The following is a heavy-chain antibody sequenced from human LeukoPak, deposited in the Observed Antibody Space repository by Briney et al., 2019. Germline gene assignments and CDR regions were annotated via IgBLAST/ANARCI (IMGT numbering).Heavy chain of an antibody. CDR1: GFTFNSYG. V-gene: IGHV3-21*01. J-gene: IGHJ4*02. CDR3: ARDSLFYYFDY. Sequence: GGSLRLSCAASGFTFNSYGMNWIRQAPGKGLEWVSSITSSSRYIKYSDSVKGRFTISRDNARSSLYLQMNSLRAEDTAVYYCARDSLFYYFDYWGQGTLVTVSS. CDR2: ITSSSRYI.